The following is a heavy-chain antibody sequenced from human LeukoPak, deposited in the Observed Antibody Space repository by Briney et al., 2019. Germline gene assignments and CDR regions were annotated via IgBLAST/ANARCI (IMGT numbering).Heavy chain of an antibody. J-gene: IGHJ4*02. Sequence: GGSLRLSCAASGFTFSSYWMSWVRQAPGKGLEWVANIKQDGSEKYYVDSVKGRFTISRGNAKNSLYLQMNSLRAEDTAVYYCARDIALLDFDYWGQGTLVTVSS. CDR3: ARDIALLDFDY. D-gene: IGHD1-26*01. V-gene: IGHV3-7*01. CDR1: GFTFSSYW. CDR2: IKQDGSEK.